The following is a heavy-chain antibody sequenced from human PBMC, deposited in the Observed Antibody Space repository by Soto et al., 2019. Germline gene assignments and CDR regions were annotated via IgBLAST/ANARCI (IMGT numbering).Heavy chain of an antibody. CDR1: GYSFTSYW. CDR3: ARHPVSSSWYRWYFDL. J-gene: IGHJ2*01. D-gene: IGHD6-13*01. V-gene: IGHV5-51*01. CDR2: IYPGDSDT. Sequence: GESLKISCKGYGYSFTSYWIGWVRQMPGKGLEWMGIIYPGDSDTRYSPSFQGQVTISADKSISTAYLQWSSLKASDTAMYYCARHPVSSSWYRWYFDLWGRGTLVTVSS.